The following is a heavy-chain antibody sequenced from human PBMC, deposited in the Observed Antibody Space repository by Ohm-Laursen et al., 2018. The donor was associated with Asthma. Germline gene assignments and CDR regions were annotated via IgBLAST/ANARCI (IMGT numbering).Heavy chain of an antibody. D-gene: IGHD2-8*02. J-gene: IGHJ4*02. CDR3: ARDRGYCTGGVCYQFDY. CDR1: GFTFSSYA. V-gene: IGHV3-30-3*01. CDR2: ISYDGSNK. Sequence: SLRLSCAASGFTFSSYAMHWVRQAPGKGLEWVAVISYDGSNKYYADSVKGRFTISRDNSKNTLYLQMNSLRAEDTAVYYCARDRGYCTGGVCYQFDYWGQGTLVTVSS.